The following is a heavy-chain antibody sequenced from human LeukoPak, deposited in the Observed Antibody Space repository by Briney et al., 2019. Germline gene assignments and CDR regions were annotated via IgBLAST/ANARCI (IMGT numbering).Heavy chain of an antibody. CDR1: GYTFTSYY. J-gene: IGHJ4*02. V-gene: IGHV1-46*01. CDR2: INPSGGST. Sequence: ASVKVSCKASGYTFTSYYMHWVRQAPGQGLEWMGIINPSGGSTTYAQKFQGRVTMTRDTSTSTVYMELSSLRSEDTAVYYCARDSLDGDSSGYYDYWGQGTLVTVSS. CDR3: ARDSLDGDSSGYYDY. D-gene: IGHD3-22*01.